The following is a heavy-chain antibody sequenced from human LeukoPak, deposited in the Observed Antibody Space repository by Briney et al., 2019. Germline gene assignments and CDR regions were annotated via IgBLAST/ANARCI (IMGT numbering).Heavy chain of an antibody. CDR1: GFTFSSYA. J-gene: IGHJ4*02. CDR2: ISGSGGST. V-gene: IGHV3-23*01. D-gene: IGHD3-10*01. Sequence: GGSLRLSCAASGFTFSSYAMSWVRQAPGEGLEWVSAISGSGGSTYYADSVKGRFTISRDNSKNTLYLQMNSLRAEDTAVYYCARGRSDYYGSGSYQIDYWGQGTLVTVSS. CDR3: ARGRSDYYGSGSYQIDY.